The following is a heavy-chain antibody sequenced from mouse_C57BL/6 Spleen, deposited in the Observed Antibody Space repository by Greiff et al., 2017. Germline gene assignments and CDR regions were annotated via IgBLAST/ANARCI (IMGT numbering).Heavy chain of an antibody. D-gene: IGHD1-1*01. CDR3: ARDIYYYGTHYFDY. Sequence: EVQRVESEGGLVQPGSSMKLSCTASGFTFSDYYMAWVRQVPEKGLEWVANINYDGSSTYYLDSLKSRFIISRDNAKNILYLQMSSLKSEDTATYYCARDIYYYGTHYFDYWGQGTTLTVSS. V-gene: IGHV5-16*01. CDR2: INYDGSST. J-gene: IGHJ2*01. CDR1: GFTFSDYY.